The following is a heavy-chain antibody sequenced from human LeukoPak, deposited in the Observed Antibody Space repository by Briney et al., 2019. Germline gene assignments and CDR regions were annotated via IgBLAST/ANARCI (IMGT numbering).Heavy chain of an antibody. D-gene: IGHD3-16*01. CDR1: GGSISSYY. Sequence: PSETLSLTCTVYGGSISSYYWSWIRQPAGKGLEWIGRIYSGGNTNYNPSLKSRVTMSVDTSKNQFSLKLSSVTAADTAVYYCARGSVITFGGATQTGGNWFDPWGQGTLVTVSS. CDR3: ARGSVITFGGATQTGGNWFDP. V-gene: IGHV4-4*07. J-gene: IGHJ5*02. CDR2: IYSGGNT.